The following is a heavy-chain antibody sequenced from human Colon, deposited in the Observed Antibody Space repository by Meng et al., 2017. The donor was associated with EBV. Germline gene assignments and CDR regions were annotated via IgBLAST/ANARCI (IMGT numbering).Heavy chain of an antibody. CDR3: ARDGGVTHIP. J-gene: IGHJ5*02. D-gene: IGHD2-8*02. V-gene: IGHV4-4*02. CDR2: IYHNGQT. Sequence: VLLEEWVAVVVKPSGTLALTCAVSGTSISTSNWWSWIRQSPGEGLEWIGAIYHNGQTNYNPSLKSRVSMSVDESKNEFSLNLKSVTAADTAVYYCARDGGVTHIPWGQGALVTVSS. CDR1: GTSISTSNW.